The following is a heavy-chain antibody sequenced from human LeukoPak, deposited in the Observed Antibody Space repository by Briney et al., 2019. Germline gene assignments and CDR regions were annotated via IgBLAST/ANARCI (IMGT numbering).Heavy chain of an antibody. CDR3: ARLFWSGYYTRSPFDY. CDR2: IYYSGST. CDR1: GGSFSGYY. V-gene: IGHV4-39*01. J-gene: IGHJ4*02. Sequence: SETLSLTCAVYGGSFSGYYWGWIRQPPGKGLEWIGSIYYSGSTYYNPSLKSRVTISVDTSKNQFSPKLSSVTAADTAVYYCARLFWSGYYTRSPFDYWGQGTLVTVPS. D-gene: IGHD3-3*01.